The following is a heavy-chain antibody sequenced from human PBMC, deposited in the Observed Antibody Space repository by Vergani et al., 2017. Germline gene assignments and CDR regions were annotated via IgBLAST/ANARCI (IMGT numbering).Heavy chain of an antibody. D-gene: IGHD3-10*01. V-gene: IGHV5-51*01. J-gene: IGHJ6*02. CDR1: GYSFTRSW. Sequence: EVQLVQSGAAVKKPGESLKISCKGSGYSFTRSWIGWVRQMPGQGLEWMGVIYPGDSDTRYSPSFQGKVTISADKSISTAYLQWSSLKAADTAVYYCARHWGYGSGKQYFCYSGMGVWGQGTTVTVSS. CDR2: IYPGDSDT. CDR3: ARHWGYGSGKQYFCYSGMGV.